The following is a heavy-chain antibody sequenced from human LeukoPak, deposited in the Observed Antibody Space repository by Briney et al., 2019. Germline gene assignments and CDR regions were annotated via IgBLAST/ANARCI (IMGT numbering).Heavy chain of an antibody. CDR1: GFTFSSYA. CDR3: ARSNQADDY. Sequence: PGGSLRLSCTASGFTFSSYAMTWVRQPPGKGLEWVSAISDSGDSAFSADPVKGRFTISRDNAKNTLYLQMDSLRAEDTGVYYCARSNQADDYWGQGTLVTVSS. V-gene: IGHV3-23*01. CDR2: ISDSGDSA. D-gene: IGHD1-14*01. J-gene: IGHJ4*02.